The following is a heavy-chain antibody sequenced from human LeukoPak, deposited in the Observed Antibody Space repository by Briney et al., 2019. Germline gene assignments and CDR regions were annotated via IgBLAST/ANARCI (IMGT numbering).Heavy chain of an antibody. V-gene: IGHV3-48*03. D-gene: IGHD6-13*01. CDR2: ISSSGSII. J-gene: IGHJ3*02. Sequence: GGSLRLSCAASEFTFSSYEMNWVRQAPGKGLEWVSYISSSGSIIYYADSVKGRFTISRDNAKNSLYLQMNSRRAEDTAVYYCASSKPDLPAVGSHDAFDIWGQGTMVTVSS. CDR1: EFTFSSYE. CDR3: ASSKPDLPAVGSHDAFDI.